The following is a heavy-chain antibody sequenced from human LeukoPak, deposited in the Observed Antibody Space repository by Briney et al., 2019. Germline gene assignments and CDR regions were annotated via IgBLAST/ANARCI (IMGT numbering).Heavy chain of an antibody. D-gene: IGHD3-22*01. Sequence: SETLSLTCTVSGDSINSLDLWSWVRQPPGKGLEWIGEMYLSGTTHSNPSVKSRVTISIDKSKNQFFLNLSSVTAVDTAVYYCAGLVGRYSSGLYYYYFDYWGQGTLVTVSS. V-gene: IGHV4-4*02. J-gene: IGHJ4*02. CDR2: MYLSGTT. CDR1: GDSINSLDL. CDR3: AGLVGRYSSGLYYYYFDY.